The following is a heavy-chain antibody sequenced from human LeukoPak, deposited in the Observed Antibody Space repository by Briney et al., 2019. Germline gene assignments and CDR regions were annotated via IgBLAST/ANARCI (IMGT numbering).Heavy chain of an antibody. Sequence: GGSLRLSCAASGFTFSSYEMNWVRQAPGKGLEWVSYVSSSGSTIYYADSVKGRFTISRDNAKNSLYLQMNSLRAEDTAVYYCASLTRTYYYDSSGQHAAIWGQGTLVTVSS. CDR1: GFTFSSYE. CDR2: VSSSGSTI. V-gene: IGHV3-48*03. J-gene: IGHJ4*02. D-gene: IGHD3-22*01. CDR3: ASLTRTYYYDSSGQHAAI.